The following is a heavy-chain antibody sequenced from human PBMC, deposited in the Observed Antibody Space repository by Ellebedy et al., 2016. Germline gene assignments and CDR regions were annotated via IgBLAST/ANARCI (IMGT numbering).Heavy chain of an antibody. V-gene: IGHV2-5*01. Sequence: SGPTLVKPTQTLTLTCTFSGFSLNTNRVTLGWVRQPPGKALEWLSFIYWNDDKRYSPSLRSRLTITKDTSKNQVVLTMTDMDPVDTATYYCAHRTTVTAVDYWGQGTLVTVSS. CDR1: GFSLNTNRVT. CDR2: IYWNDDK. D-gene: IGHD4-17*01. CDR3: AHRTTVTAVDY. J-gene: IGHJ4*02.